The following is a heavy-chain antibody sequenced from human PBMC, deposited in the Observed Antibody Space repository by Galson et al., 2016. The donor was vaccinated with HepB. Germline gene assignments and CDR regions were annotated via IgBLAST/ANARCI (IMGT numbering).Heavy chain of an antibody. J-gene: IGHJ3*02. CDR3: ARAAPALGTFDI. V-gene: IGHV1-18*01. CDR1: GYTFSNYG. Sequence: SVKVSCKASGYTFSNYGITWVRQAPGQGLEWMGWISGYDAATNYAQKLQGRDSMTTDTSTTTAYMELRSLRFDDTAIYYCARAAPALGTFDIWGQGTMVVVSS. CDR2: ISGYDAAT. D-gene: IGHD7-27*01.